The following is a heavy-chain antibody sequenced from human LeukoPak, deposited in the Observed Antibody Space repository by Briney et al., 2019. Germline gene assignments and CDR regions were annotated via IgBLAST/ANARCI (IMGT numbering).Heavy chain of an antibody. CDR3: ARATGITMVRGDGDYYCYMDV. CDR1: GGTFSSYA. D-gene: IGHD3-10*01. J-gene: IGHJ6*03. V-gene: IGHV1-69*13. CDR2: IIPIFGTA. Sequence: ASVKVSCKASGGTFSSYAISWVRQAPGQGLEWMGGIIPIFGTANYAQKFQGRVTITADESTSTAYMELSSLRSEDTAVYYCARATGITMVRGDGDYYCYMDVWGKGTTVTVSS.